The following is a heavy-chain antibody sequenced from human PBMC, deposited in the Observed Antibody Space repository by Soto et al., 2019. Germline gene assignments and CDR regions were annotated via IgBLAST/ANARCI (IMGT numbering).Heavy chain of an antibody. V-gene: IGHV4-59*01. J-gene: IGHJ6*02. D-gene: IGHD2-15*01. CDR3: ARDWVDLYGMDV. CDR2: IYYSGST. CDR1: GGSISSYY. Sequence: SETLSLTCTVSGGSISSYYWSWIRQPPGKGLEWIGYIYYSGSTNYNPSLKSRVTISVDTSKSQFSLKLSSVTAADMAVYYCARDWVDLYGMDVWGQGTTVTVSS.